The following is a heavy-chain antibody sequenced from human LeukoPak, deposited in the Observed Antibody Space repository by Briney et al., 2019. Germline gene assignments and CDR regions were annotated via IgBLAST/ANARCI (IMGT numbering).Heavy chain of an antibody. CDR2: ISYDGSNK. Sequence: GRSLRLSCAASGFTFSSYAMHWVRQAPGKGLEWVAVISYDGSNKYYADSVKGRFIISRDNSKNTLFLQMNSLRAEDTAVYYCARAPSGWSDYWYFDLWGRGTLVTVSS. D-gene: IGHD6-19*01. V-gene: IGHV3-30*14. J-gene: IGHJ2*01. CDR3: ARAPSGWSDYWYFDL. CDR1: GFTFSSYA.